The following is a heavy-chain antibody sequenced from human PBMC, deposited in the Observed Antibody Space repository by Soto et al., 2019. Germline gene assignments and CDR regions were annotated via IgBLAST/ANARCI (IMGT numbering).Heavy chain of an antibody. D-gene: IGHD5-12*01. J-gene: IGHJ5*02. V-gene: IGHV4-30-4*01. CDR3: ARYGGYEGLRFDP. Sequence: SETLSLTCTVSGGSISSGDYYWSWIRQPPGKGLEWIGYIFYSGSTYYNPSLKSRVTISVDTSKNQFSLKLSSVTAADTAVYYCARYGGYEGLRFDPWGQGTLVTVSS. CDR1: GGSISSGDYY. CDR2: IFYSGST.